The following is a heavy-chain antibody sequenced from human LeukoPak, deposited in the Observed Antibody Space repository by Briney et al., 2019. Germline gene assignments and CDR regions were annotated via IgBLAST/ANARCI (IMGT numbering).Heavy chain of an antibody. Sequence: GSLGLSCASSGFTFSSYWMTWVRQAPGKGLEWVANLKEDGSEKYYVDSVKGRFTISRDNSKSSLYLQMDSLRAEDTAVYYCARMMASIPRGVPDFWGQGTLVTVSS. V-gene: IGHV3-7*01. D-gene: IGHD2-21*01. CDR3: ARMMASIPRGVPDF. CDR1: GFTFSSYW. J-gene: IGHJ4*02. CDR2: LKEDGSEK.